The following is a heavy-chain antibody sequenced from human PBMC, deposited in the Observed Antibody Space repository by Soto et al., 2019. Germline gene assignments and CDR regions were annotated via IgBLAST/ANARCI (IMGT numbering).Heavy chain of an antibody. D-gene: IGHD3-3*01. CDR1: DGSISTYF. CDR3: ARGGQDFWSGPFDY. J-gene: IGHJ4*02. CDR2: IDNSGNT. Sequence: QSLTCTVSDGSISTYFCNWIRQPAGKGLEWIGRIDNSGNTNYNPSLKSRVTMSADTSRNQFSLKLNSVTAADTAVYYCARGGQDFWSGPFDYWGQGSLVTVPA. V-gene: IGHV4-4*07.